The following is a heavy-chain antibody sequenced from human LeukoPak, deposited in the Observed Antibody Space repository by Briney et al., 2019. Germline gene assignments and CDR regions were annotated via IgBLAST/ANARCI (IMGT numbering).Heavy chain of an antibody. V-gene: IGHV1-8*02. CDR1: GYTFTSNY. CDR2: MNPNSGNT. J-gene: IGHJ4*02. Sequence: ASVKVSCKASGYTFTSNYIHWVRQATGQGLEWMGWMNPNSGNTGYVQKFQGRVTMTRNTSISTAYMELSSLRSEDTAVYYCARGLSYCGGDCLGYWGQGTLVTVSS. CDR3: ARGLSYCGGDCLGY. D-gene: IGHD2-21*01.